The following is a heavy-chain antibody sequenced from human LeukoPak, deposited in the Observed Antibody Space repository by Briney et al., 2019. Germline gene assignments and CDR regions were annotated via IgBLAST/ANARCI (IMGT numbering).Heavy chain of an antibody. CDR2: ISSTGSPI. Sequence: GGSLRLSCAASGFTFSRFGMNWVRRAPGKGLEWVSYISSTGSPIYYADSVKGRFTISRDNAKNSLCLQMNSLRDDDTAVYYCAQKGGTGYWGQGTLVTVSS. D-gene: IGHD1-1*01. J-gene: IGHJ4*02. CDR3: AQKGGTGY. V-gene: IGHV3-48*02. CDR1: GFTFSRFG.